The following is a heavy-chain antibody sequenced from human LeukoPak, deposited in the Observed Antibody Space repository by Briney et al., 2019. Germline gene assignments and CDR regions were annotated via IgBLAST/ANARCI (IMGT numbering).Heavy chain of an antibody. CDR1: GYTLTELS. CDR2: FDPEDGET. V-gene: IGHV1-24*01. Sequence: ASVKVSCKVSGYTLTELSMHWVRQAPGKGLEWMGGFDPEDGETVYAQKLQGRVTMTTDTSTSTAYMELRSLRSDDTAVYYCARDGVPAAMHYYYGMDVWGQGTTVTVSS. D-gene: IGHD2-2*01. CDR3: ARDGVPAAMHYYYGMDV. J-gene: IGHJ6*02.